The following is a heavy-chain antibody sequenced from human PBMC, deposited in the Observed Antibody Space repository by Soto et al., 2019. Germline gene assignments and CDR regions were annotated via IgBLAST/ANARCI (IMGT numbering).Heavy chain of an antibody. V-gene: IGHV3-74*01. D-gene: IGHD4-17*01. Sequence: EVQLVESGGGLVQPGGSLRLSCAASGFTFFAYWLHWVRQVPGKGLVWVSRINSDGRHTSYADSVRGRFTISRDNSKNAGYMPMNSLTAEATAVYYGEKEGDYGVYAGEPWFDSWGQGRLVTVAS. CDR2: INSDGRHT. CDR3: EKEGDYGVYAGEPWFDS. J-gene: IGHJ5*01. CDR1: GFTFFAYW.